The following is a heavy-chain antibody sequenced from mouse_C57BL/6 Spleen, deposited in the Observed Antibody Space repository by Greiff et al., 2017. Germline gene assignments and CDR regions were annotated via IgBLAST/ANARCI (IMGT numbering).Heavy chain of an antibody. D-gene: IGHD2-12*01. CDR2: ISSGGSYT. CDR3: ARNYTRFAY. V-gene: IGHV5-6*01. Sequence: EVKLMESGGDLVKPGGSLKLSCAASGFTFSSYGMSWVRQTPDKRLEWVATISSGGSYTYYPDSVKGRFTISRDNAKNTLYLQMSSLKSEDTAMYYCARNYTRFAYWGQGTLVTVSA. J-gene: IGHJ3*01. CDR1: GFTFSSYG.